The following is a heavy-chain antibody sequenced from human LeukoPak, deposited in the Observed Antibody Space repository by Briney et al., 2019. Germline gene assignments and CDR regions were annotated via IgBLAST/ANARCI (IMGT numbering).Heavy chain of an antibody. D-gene: IGHD3-16*01. Sequence: PSQTLSLTCTVSGGSVSSGNYYWSWIRQPAGRGLDWIVRIYTSGSTNYNPSRKSRVTISRDTSKNQFSLKLNSVTAADTAVYYCAGMIGYFDYWGQGTLVTVSS. CDR2: IYTSGST. V-gene: IGHV4-61*02. J-gene: IGHJ4*02. CDR1: GGSVSSGNYY. CDR3: AGMIGYFDY.